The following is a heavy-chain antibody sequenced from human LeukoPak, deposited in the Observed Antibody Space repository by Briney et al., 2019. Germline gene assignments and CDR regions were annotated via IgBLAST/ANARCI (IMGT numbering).Heavy chain of an antibody. D-gene: IGHD2-2*01. V-gene: IGHV1-2*04. CDR1: GYTFTGYY. CDR2: INPNSGGT. J-gene: IGHJ4*02. CDR3: ARGYDCSSTSCYADFDY. Sequence: ASVKVSCKASGYTFTGYYMHWVRQAPGQGLEWMGWINPNSGGTNYAQKFQGWVTMTRDTSISTAYMELSRLRSDDTAVYYYARGYDCSSTSCYADFDYWGQGTLVTVSS.